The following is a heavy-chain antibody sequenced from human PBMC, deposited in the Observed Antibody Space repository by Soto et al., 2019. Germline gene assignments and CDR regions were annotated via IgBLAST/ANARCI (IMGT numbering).Heavy chain of an antibody. Sequence: VQLVESGGGLVQPGGSLRLSCATSGFSFSSFWMAWVRQAPGKGLEWLANIKEDGTMTYYLESVKGRFTISRDNAKNSLFLQIDRPTADDTGVYYCARDGAYNRHDYWGLGTLVIVSS. CDR2: IKEDGTMT. V-gene: IGHV3-7*04. CDR1: GFSFSSFW. CDR3: ARDGAYNRHDY. J-gene: IGHJ4*02. D-gene: IGHD1-20*01.